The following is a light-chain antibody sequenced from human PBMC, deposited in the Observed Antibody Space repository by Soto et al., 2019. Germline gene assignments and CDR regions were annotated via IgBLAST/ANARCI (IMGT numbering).Light chain of an antibody. J-gene: IGKJ2*01. Sequence: EIVLTQSPATLSLSPGERATLSCRASQSVSSYLAWYQQKPGQAPRLLIYDASNRATGIPARFSGSGSGTDFXLXXXXXXXXXXXXXXCQQRSNWPQTFGQGTKLEIK. V-gene: IGKV3-11*01. CDR1: QSVSSY. CDR2: DAS. CDR3: QQRSNWPQT.